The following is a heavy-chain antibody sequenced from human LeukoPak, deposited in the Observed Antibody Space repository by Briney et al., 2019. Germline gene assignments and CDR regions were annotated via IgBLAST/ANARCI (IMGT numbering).Heavy chain of an antibody. CDR1: GGSISSSTYY. CDR3: ARQAYSSSPLDY. V-gene: IGHV4-39*01. J-gene: IGHJ4*02. Sequence: PSETLSLTCTVSGGSISSSTYYWGWIRQPPGKGLEWIGSVYYSGSTNYNPSLKSRVTISVDTSKIQFSLKLSSVTAADTAVYYCARQAYSSSPLDYWGQGTLVTVSS. D-gene: IGHD6-6*01. CDR2: VYYSGST.